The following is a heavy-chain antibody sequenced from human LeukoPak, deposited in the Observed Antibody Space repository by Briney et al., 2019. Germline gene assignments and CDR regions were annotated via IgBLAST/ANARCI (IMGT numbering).Heavy chain of an antibody. J-gene: IGHJ6*02. V-gene: IGHV3-23*01. CDR3: ARVGITMIVVVDYGMDV. Sequence: GGSLRLSCAASGFTFSSYAMSWVRQAPGKGLEWVSAISGSGGSTIYYADSVKGRFIISRDNAKNSLYLQMNSLRAEDTAVYYCARVGITMIVVVDYGMDVWGQGTTVTVSS. D-gene: IGHD3-22*01. CDR1: GFTFSSYA. CDR2: ISGSGGSTI.